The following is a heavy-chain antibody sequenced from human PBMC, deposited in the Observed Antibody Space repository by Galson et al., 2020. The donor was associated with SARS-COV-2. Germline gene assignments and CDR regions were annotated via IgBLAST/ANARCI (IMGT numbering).Heavy chain of an antibody. CDR1: GFTFSSYG. Sequence: GGSLRLSCAASGFTFSSYGMHWVRQAPGKGLEWVAVISYDGSNKYYADSVKGRFTISRDNSKNTLYLQMNSLRAEDTAVYYCAKDQDDAYYFYSYMDVWGKGTTVTVSS. V-gene: IGHV3-30*18. CDR2: ISYDGSNK. J-gene: IGHJ6*03. CDR3: AKDQDDAYYFYSYMDV. D-gene: IGHD2-15*01.